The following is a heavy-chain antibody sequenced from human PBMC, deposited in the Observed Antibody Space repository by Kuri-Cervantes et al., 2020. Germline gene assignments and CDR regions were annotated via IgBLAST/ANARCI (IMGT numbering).Heavy chain of an antibody. CDR3: AKDFHGGNSARSAFDS. J-gene: IGHJ3*02. D-gene: IGHD4-23*01. CDR1: GFTFSSYG. CDR2: ISYDGSNK. V-gene: IGHV3-30*18. Sequence: GGSLRLSCAASGFTFSSYGMHWVRQAPGKGLEWVAVISYDGSNKYYADSVKGRFTISRDNSKNTLYLQMNSLRAEDTAVYYCAKDFHGGNSARSAFDSWGQGTMVTVSS.